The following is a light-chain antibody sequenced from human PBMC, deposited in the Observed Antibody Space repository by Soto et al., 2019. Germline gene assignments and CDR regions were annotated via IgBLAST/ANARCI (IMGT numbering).Light chain of an antibody. J-gene: IGKJ1*01. CDR3: QQYNTWLWT. CDR2: VAS. CDR1: QSVNAN. V-gene: IGKV3-15*01. Sequence: EVVMTQSPATLSVSPGERATLSCRASQSVNANLAWYQQNPGQAHRLLIHVASNRATGIPARFSGSGFGTEFILTISSLQSEDFAVYYCQQYNTWLWTFGQGTNVEI.